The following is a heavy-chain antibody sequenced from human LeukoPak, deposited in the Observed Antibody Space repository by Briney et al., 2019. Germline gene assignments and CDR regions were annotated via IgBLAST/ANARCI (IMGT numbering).Heavy chain of an antibody. J-gene: IGHJ3*02. Sequence: ASVKVSCKASGYTFTSYGISWVRQAPGQGLEWMGWTSAYNGNTNYAQKLQGRVTMTTDTSTSTGYMELESLRSNDTAVYCCARVMSPPREYYDSRSPHWAFDIWGQGTMVTVSS. CDR3: ARVMSPPREYYDSRSPHWAFDI. CDR2: TSAYNGNT. V-gene: IGHV1-18*01. D-gene: IGHD3-22*01. CDR1: GYTFTSYG.